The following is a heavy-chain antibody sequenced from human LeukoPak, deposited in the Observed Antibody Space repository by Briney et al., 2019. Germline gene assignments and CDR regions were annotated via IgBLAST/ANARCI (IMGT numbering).Heavy chain of an antibody. Sequence: GGSLRLSCVASGFTFSSYAMSWVRQAPGKGLEWVSGISGSGGSTYYADSVKGRFTISRDNSKNTLYLQMNSLRAEDTAVYYCAKGRFILYYTDYWGQGTLVTVSS. CDR1: GFTFSSYA. D-gene: IGHD2-8*01. J-gene: IGHJ4*02. CDR3: AKGRFILYYTDY. V-gene: IGHV3-23*01. CDR2: ISGSGGST.